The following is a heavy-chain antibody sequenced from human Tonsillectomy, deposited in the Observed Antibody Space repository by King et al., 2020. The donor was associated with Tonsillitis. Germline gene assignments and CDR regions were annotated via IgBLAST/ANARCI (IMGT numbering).Heavy chain of an antibody. V-gene: IGHV3-15*01. CDR2: IKSKTDGGTT. Sequence: VQLVESGGGLVKPGGSLRLSCAASGFTFSNAWMSWVRQAPGKGLEWVGRIKSKTDGGTTDYAAPVKGRFTISRDDSKNTLYLEMNSLKTEDTAVYYCTTDLSRDPYYYYGVDVWGQGTTVTVSS. CDR1: GFTFSNAW. CDR3: TTDLSRDPYYYYGVDV. D-gene: IGHD3-9*01. J-gene: IGHJ6*02.